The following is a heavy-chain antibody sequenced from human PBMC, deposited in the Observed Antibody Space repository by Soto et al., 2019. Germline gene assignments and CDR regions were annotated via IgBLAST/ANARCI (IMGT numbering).Heavy chain of an antibody. J-gene: IGHJ4*02. CDR2: ISSTTNYI. V-gene: IGHV3-21*01. CDR3: ARESEDLTSNFDY. Sequence: GRSLRLSCAASGFTFTRYSMNWVRQPPGKGLEWVSSISSTTNYIYYADSMKGRFTVSRDNAKNSVYLEMNSLSAEDTAVYYCARESEDLTSNFDYWGQGTLVTVSS. CDR1: GFTFTRYS.